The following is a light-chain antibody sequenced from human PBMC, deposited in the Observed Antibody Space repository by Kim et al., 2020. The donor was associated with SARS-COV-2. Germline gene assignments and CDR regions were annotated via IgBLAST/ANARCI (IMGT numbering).Light chain of an antibody. Sequence: DIQMTQSPSSLSASVGDRVTITCQASQDVSNSLNWYQQKPGEAPRLLIYDVSNLETGVPSRFSGSGAGTHFKLVISGLLPEDFATYYCQQYGDLPLSFGGGTKVDIK. V-gene: IGKV1-33*01. CDR1: QDVSNS. CDR3: QQYGDLPLS. CDR2: DVS. J-gene: IGKJ4*01.